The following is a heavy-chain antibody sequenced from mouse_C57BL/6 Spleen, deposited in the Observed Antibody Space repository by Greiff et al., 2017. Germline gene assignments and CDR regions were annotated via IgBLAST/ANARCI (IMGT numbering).Heavy chain of an antibody. V-gene: IGHV5-6*01. CDR2: ISSGGSYT. CDR3: ARLYDYDATSPDY. D-gene: IGHD2-4*01. Sequence: EVQGVESGGDLVKPGGSLKLSCAASGFTFSSYGMSWVRQTPDKRLEWVATISSGGSYTYYPDSVKGRFTISRDNAKNTLYLQMSSLKSEDTAMYYCARLYDYDATSPDYWGQGTTLTVSS. J-gene: IGHJ2*01. CDR1: GFTFSSYG.